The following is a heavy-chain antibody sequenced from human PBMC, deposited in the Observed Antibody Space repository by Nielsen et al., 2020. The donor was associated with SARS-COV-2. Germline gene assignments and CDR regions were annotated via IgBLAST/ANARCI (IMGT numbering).Heavy chain of an antibody. V-gene: IGHV1-2*06. CDR1: GYTFTSYD. CDR2: INPNSGGT. J-gene: IGHJ4*02. Sequence: ASVKVSCKASGYTFTSYDINWVRQAPGQGLEWMGRINPNSGGTNYAQKFQGRVTMTRDTSISTAYMELSRLRSNDTAVYYCARDLVGATRDYWGQGTLVTVSS. D-gene: IGHD1-26*01. CDR3: ARDLVGATRDY.